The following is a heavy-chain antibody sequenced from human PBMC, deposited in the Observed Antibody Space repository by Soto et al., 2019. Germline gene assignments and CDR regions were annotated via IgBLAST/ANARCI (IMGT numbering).Heavy chain of an antibody. CDR1: GDSVSSNSAA. Sequence: SQTLSLTCAISGDSVSSNSAAWNWIRQSPSRGLEWLGRTYYRFKWYNDYAVSVKGRITINADTSKNQFSLQMNSVTPEDRAVYYCVRERWLQSVPANFDYWGQGTLVTVSS. CDR2: TYYRFKWYN. D-gene: IGHD5-12*01. CDR3: VRERWLQSVPANFDY. V-gene: IGHV6-1*01. J-gene: IGHJ4*02.